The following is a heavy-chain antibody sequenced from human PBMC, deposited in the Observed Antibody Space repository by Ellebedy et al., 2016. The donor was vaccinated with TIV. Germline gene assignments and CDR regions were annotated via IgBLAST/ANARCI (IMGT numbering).Heavy chain of an antibody. D-gene: IGHD6-19*01. CDR1: GGTFSSYA. CDR2: IIPIFGTA. CDR3: ARGGIAVAGTED. J-gene: IGHJ4*02. Sequence: SVKVSXXASGGTFSSYAISWVRQAPGQGLEWMGGIIPIFGTANYAQKFQGRVTITADESTSTAYMELSSLRSEDTAVYYCARGGIAVAGTEDWGQGTLVTVSS. V-gene: IGHV1-69*13.